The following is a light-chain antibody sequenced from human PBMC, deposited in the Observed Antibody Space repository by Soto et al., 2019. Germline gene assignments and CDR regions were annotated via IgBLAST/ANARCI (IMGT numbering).Light chain of an antibody. V-gene: IGKV3-11*01. CDR1: QSVSSY. CDR3: QQRSNWPPWT. J-gene: IGKJ1*01. Sequence: EIVLTQSPATLSLSPGERATLSCRASQSVSSYLGWYQQKPGQAPRLLIYDASNRATGIPARFSGSGSGTDFALTIRILEPEDFAAYYCQQRSNWPPWTFGQGTKVQIK. CDR2: DAS.